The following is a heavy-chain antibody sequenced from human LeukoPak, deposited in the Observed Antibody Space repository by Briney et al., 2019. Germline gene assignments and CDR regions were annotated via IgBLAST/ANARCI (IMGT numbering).Heavy chain of an antibody. CDR3: ARASKKGIQLWFDY. D-gene: IGHD5-18*01. J-gene: IGHJ4*02. CDR1: GGSTSSYY. CDR2: IYYSGST. Sequence: SETLSLTCTVSGGSTSSYYWSWVRQPPGKGLEWVGYIYYSGSTNYNPSLKRRVTISVDTSKNQFSLKLSSVTAADTAVYYCARASKKGIQLWFDYWGQGTLVTVSS. V-gene: IGHV4-59*01.